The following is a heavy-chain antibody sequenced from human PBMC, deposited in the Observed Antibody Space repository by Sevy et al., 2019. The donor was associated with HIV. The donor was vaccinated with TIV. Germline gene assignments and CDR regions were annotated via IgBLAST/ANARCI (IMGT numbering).Heavy chain of an antibody. V-gene: IGHV3-48*01. Sequence: GGYLRLSCAASGITLSNYGVNWVRQAPGKGLEWVSYISSRSGTIYYADSVKGRFTISRDNAKNTLSLQMNSLRAEDTAVYYCARGGYTRPFDYWGQGTLVTVSS. J-gene: IGHJ4*02. D-gene: IGHD1-1*01. CDR3: ARGGYTRPFDY. CDR1: GITLSNYG. CDR2: ISSRSGTI.